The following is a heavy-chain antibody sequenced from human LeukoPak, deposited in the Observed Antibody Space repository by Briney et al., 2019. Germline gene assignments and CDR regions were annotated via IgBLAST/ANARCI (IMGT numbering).Heavy chain of an antibody. CDR2: INPNSGGT. J-gene: IGHJ6*03. CDR3: ARGGLRYFDWLRTVTDYYYMDV. CDR1: GHTFTGYY. D-gene: IGHD3-9*01. V-gene: IGHV1-2*02. Sequence: GASVKVSCKASGHTFTGYYMHWVRQAPGQGLEWMGWINPNSGGTNYAQKFQGRVTMTRDTSISTAYMELSRLRSDDTAVYYCARGGLRYFDWLRTVTDYYYMDVWGKGTTVTISS.